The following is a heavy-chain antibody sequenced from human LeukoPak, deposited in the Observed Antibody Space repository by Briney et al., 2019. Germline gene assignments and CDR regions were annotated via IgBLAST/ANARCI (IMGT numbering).Heavy chain of an antibody. CDR3: ARTESTYYYDSSAYYH. J-gene: IGHJ1*01. Sequence: ASVKVSCKASGYTFIGYYMLWVRQAPGQGLECMGWTNPNSGGTVNAQNFQGRVTMTRDTSISTAYMELSRLRSDDTAVYYCARTESTYYYDSSAYYHWGQGTLVTVSS. CDR2: TNPNSGGT. V-gene: IGHV1-2*02. D-gene: IGHD3-22*01. CDR1: GYTFIGYY.